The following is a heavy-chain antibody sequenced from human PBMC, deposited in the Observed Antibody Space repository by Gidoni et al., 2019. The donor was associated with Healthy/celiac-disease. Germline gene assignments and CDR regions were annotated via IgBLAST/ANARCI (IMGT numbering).Heavy chain of an antibody. CDR2: ISWNSGSI. D-gene: IGHD1-26*01. J-gene: IGHJ4*02. V-gene: IGHV3-9*01. CDR3: AQVGARGSFDY. CDR1: GSTFDDYA. Sequence: EVQLAEPGGGLVQPGRSLSIACAASGSTFDDYAMHWVRQAPGKGLEWVSGISWNSGSIGYADSVKGRFTISRDNAKNSLYLQMNSLRAEDAALYYCAQVGARGSFDYWGQGTLVTVSS.